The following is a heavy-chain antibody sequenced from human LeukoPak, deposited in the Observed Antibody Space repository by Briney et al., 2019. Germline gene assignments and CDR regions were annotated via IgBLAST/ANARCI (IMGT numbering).Heavy chain of an antibody. J-gene: IGHJ4*02. CDR3: AKARGEQNGGSNY. V-gene: IGHV3-23*01. Sequence: PGGSLRLSCATSGFIFSSYAMSWVRQAPGRGLEWVSSISGSGGSIYYADSVKGRFTISRDNSKNTLYLQMNSPRAEDTAVYYCAKARGEQNGGSNYWGQGTQVIVSS. CDR2: ISGSGGSI. D-gene: IGHD2-15*01. CDR1: GFIFSSYA.